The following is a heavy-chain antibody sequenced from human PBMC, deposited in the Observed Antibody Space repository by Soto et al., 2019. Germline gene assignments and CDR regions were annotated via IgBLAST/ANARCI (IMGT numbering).Heavy chain of an antibody. CDR2: ISGTGDST. J-gene: IGHJ3*02. D-gene: IGHD3-3*01. CDR1: GFTFSRYA. CDR3: AKDAVRFSLDI. V-gene: IGHV3-23*01. Sequence: EVQLLESGGGLVQPGGSLRVSCVASGFTFSRYAMSWVRQVPGKGLEWVSGISGTGDSTYYADSVKGRFTISRDNSKNTLFVQMKSMRAEDTAVYYCAKDAVRFSLDIWGQGTMVTVSS.